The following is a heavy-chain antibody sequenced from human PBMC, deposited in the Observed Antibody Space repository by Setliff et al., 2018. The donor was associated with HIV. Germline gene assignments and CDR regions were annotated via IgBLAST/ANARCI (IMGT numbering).Heavy chain of an antibody. CDR1: APFTNVD. V-gene: IGHV1-8*01. Sequence: VASVKVSCKASAPFTNVDIHWLRRATGQGLEWMGWMNPNSGVSGYGQKFQGRITMTRDTSISTAYMELSSLTSEDTAVYYCARGKGVGGVIITGGLDVWGKGTTVTVSS. D-gene: IGHD3-10*01. CDR3: ARGKGVGGVIITGGLDV. CDR2: MNPNSGVS. J-gene: IGHJ6*04.